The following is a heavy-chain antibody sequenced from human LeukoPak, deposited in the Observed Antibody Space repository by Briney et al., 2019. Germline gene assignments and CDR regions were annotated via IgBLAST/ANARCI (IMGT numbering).Heavy chain of an antibody. V-gene: IGHV4-59*01. CDR2: MSYSGRS. J-gene: IGHJ4*02. CDR1: GDSINSYY. CDR3: ARLPQTSLYDSSAFFDY. D-gene: IGHD3-22*01. Sequence: SETLSLTCTVSGDSINSYYWSWIRQTPEKGLEWIGYMSYSGRSDYGPSLKSRVTMSIDMSKNQFSLRMTSVTAADTGVYYCARLPQTSLYDSSAFFDYWGQGTLVTVSS.